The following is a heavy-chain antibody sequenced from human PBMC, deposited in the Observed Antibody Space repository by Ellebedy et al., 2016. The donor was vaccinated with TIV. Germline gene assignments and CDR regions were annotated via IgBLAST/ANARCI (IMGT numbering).Heavy chain of an antibody. CDR3: AISSSSWYVPPSDY. CDR2: ISSSSSYI. V-gene: IGHV3-21*01. Sequence: GGSLRLSXAASGFTFSSYSMNWVRQAPGKGLEWVSSISSSSSYIYYADSVKGRFTISRDNAKNPLYLQMNSLRAEDTAVYYCAISSSSWYVPPSDYWGQGTLVTVSS. J-gene: IGHJ4*02. D-gene: IGHD6-13*01. CDR1: GFTFSSYS.